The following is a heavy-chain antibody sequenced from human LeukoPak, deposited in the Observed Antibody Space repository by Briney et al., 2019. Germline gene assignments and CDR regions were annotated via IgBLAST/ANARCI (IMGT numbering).Heavy chain of an antibody. CDR2: ISGTGDYT. V-gene: IGHV3-23*01. CDR3: AKRGIAAAASFDY. Sequence: GGSLGLSCAASGFTFSSYAMSWVRQAPGKGLEWVSAISGTGDYTFYGDSVKGRFTISRDNSKNTVYLQMNSLRADDTAVYYCAKRGIAAAASFDYWGQGTLVTVSS. D-gene: IGHD6-13*01. J-gene: IGHJ4*02. CDR1: GFTFSSYA.